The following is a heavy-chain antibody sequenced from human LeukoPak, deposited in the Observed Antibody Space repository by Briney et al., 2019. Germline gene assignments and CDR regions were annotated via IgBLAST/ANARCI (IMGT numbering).Heavy chain of an antibody. CDR3: ASRAIFGVVIMDY. CDR1: GFTFSSYS. Sequence: GGSLRLSCAASGFTFSSYSMNWVRQAPGKGLEWVSSISSSSSYIYYADSVKGRFTISRDNAKNSLYLQMNSLRAEDTAVYYCASRAIFGVVIMDYWGQGTLVTVSS. D-gene: IGHD3-3*01. CDR2: ISSSSSYI. J-gene: IGHJ4*02. V-gene: IGHV3-21*01.